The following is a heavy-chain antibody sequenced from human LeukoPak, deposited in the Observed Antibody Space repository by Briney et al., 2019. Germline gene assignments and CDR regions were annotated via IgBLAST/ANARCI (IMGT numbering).Heavy chain of an antibody. CDR2: ISSSSSTI. J-gene: IGHJ4*02. D-gene: IGHD1-26*01. Sequence: GGSLRLSCAASGFTFSSHAMGWVRQAPGKGLEWVSYISSSSSTIYYADSVKGRFTISRDNAKNSLYLQMNSLRDEDTAVYYCARDVPRYSGSYVDYWGQGTLVTVSS. V-gene: IGHV3-48*02. CDR3: ARDVPRYSGSYVDY. CDR1: GFTFSSHA.